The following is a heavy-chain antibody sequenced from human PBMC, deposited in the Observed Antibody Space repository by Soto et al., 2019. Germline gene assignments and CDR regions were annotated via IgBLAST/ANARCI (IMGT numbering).Heavy chain of an antibody. D-gene: IGHD6-25*01. CDR3: AREAGWQRMVPYD. CDR2: ISAFNGDT. V-gene: IGHV1-18*04. J-gene: IGHJ4*02. Sequence: QVQLVQSGTEVKKPGASVNVSCKAFGYTFTSYDFTWVRRVPGQGLEWLGWISAFNGDTQYAQTMKGRLTVTTDTSTTTVPMELRSLTPADTAVYYCAREAGWQRMVPYDWGQGTLVTVS. CDR1: GYTFTSYD.